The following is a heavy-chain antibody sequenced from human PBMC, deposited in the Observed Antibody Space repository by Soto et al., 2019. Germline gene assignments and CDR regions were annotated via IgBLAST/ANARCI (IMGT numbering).Heavy chain of an antibody. CDR2: IYWDDDK. J-gene: IGHJ6*04. Sequence: SGRTLVNPTQTRTLTCTLSGFSLSTTGVGVGWIRPPPGKALEWLALIYWDDDKRYSPSLRSRLTITQDTSKNQVVLTMTYMDPVDTATYYCVQSRCGGXCLQFYPSHPYYGLAVWGKGTTVTVS. CDR1: GFSLSTTGVG. CDR3: VQSRCGGXCLQFYPSHPYYGLAV. D-gene: IGHD2-21*01. V-gene: IGHV2-5*02.